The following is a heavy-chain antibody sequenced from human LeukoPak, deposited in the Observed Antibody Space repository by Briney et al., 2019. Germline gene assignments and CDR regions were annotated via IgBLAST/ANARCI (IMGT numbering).Heavy chain of an antibody. J-gene: IGHJ4*02. Sequence: GGSLRLSCAASGLTFSNYAMSWVRQAPGMGLEWVSAISGSGGNTDYADSAEGRFTISRDNSKNMLYLQMNSLRAEDTAIYYCAKDLISSTNYYLDCWGQGTLVTVSS. D-gene: IGHD2-2*01. CDR2: ISGSGGNT. V-gene: IGHV3-23*01. CDR3: AKDLISSTNYYLDC. CDR1: GLTFSNYA.